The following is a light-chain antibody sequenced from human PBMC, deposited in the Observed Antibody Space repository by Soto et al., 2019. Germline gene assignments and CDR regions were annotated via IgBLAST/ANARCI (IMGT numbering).Light chain of an antibody. Sequence: EIVLTQSPATLSLSPGERATLSCRASQSVSSYLAWYQQKPGQAPRLLIYETSNRATGIPARFSGSGSGTDFTLTISSLESEDLAVYYCQQRSNWPLTFGGGTKVEI. J-gene: IGKJ4*01. CDR3: QQRSNWPLT. CDR2: ETS. CDR1: QSVSSY. V-gene: IGKV3-11*01.